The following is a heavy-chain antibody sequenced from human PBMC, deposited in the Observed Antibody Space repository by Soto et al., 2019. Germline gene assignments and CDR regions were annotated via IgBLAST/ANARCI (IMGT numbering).Heavy chain of an antibody. CDR2: INPNSGGT. Sequence: QVPLVQSGAEVKKPGASVKVSCKASGYTFTGYYMHWVRQAPGQGLEWMGWINPNSGGTNYAQKFQGWVTMTRDTSISTAYMELSRLRSDDTAVYYCARAAGSSGWYGDYWGQGTLVTVSS. J-gene: IGHJ4*02. V-gene: IGHV1-2*04. CDR1: GYTFTGYY. D-gene: IGHD6-19*01. CDR3: ARAAGSSGWYGDY.